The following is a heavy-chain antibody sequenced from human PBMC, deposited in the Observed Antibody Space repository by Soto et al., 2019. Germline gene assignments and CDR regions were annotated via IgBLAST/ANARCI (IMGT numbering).Heavy chain of an antibody. CDR1: GYRFTRYG. D-gene: IGHD3-16*01. Sequence: QVQLVQSGAEVKKPGASVKVSCKASGYRFTRYGISWVRQAPGQGLEWMGWISGYNANTNYPENLQGRVTMTTDTSTSTAYMEGRNLISDDTAVYYCARMGDVPYYFYGLDVWGQGTTVTVSS. CDR3: ARMGDVPYYFYGLDV. J-gene: IGHJ6*02. CDR2: ISGYNANT. V-gene: IGHV1-18*01.